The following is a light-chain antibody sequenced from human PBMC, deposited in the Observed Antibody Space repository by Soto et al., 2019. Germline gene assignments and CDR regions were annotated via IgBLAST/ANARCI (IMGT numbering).Light chain of an antibody. CDR3: LHDSIYPRT. CDR2: AAS. Sequence: SQISQSPSTLSASVGDRVTITCWASQGISSYLPWCQQKPGEAPKLLIHAASTLQSGVPSRFSGSGSGADFTLTIRSLQPEDSATYYCLHDSIYPRTFGQRAVVDI. V-gene: IGKV1-6*01. CDR1: QGISSY. J-gene: IGKJ1*01.